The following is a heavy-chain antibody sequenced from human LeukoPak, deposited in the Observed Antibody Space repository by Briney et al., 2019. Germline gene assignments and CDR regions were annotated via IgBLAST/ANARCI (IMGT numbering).Heavy chain of an antibody. D-gene: IGHD3-10*01. CDR3: ARERITMVRGVREYYFDY. CDR2: IYHSVST. J-gene: IGHJ4*02. V-gene: IGHV4-30-2*01. CDR1: GGSISSGGYS. Sequence: SETLSLTCAVSGGSISSGGYSWSWIRQPPGKGLEWIGYIYHSVSTYYNPSLKSRVTISVDRSKNQFSLKLSSVTAADTAVYYCARERITMVRGVREYYFDYWGQGTLVTVSS.